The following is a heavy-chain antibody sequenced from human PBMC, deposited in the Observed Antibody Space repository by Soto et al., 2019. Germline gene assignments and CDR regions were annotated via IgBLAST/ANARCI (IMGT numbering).Heavy chain of an antibody. CDR2: INHSGST. J-gene: IGHJ4*02. Sequence: SATLSLTCAGYGGSFSGYYWSWIRQPPGKGLEWIGEINHSGSTNYNPSLKSRVTISVDTSKNQFSLKLSSVTAADTAVYYCARTLDPYFDYWSQGALVTVSS. CDR1: GGSFSGYY. V-gene: IGHV4-34*01. D-gene: IGHD3-9*01. CDR3: ARTLDPYFDY.